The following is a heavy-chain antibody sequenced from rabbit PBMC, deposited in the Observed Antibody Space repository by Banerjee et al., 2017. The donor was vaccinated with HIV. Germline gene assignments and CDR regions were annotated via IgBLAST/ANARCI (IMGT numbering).Heavy chain of an antibody. Sequence: QLKETGGGLVQPGGSLTLSCKASGFDFSSYYMSWVRQAPGKGLEWIGIIYAGKGSTDYASWVNGRFTISSDNAQNTVDLQMNSLTAADTATYFCARESYDDYPYFNLWGPGTLVTVS. D-gene: IGHD2-1*01. CDR3: ARESYDDYPYFNL. J-gene: IGHJ4*01. CDR2: IYAGKGST. CDR1: GFDFSSYY. V-gene: IGHV1S7*01.